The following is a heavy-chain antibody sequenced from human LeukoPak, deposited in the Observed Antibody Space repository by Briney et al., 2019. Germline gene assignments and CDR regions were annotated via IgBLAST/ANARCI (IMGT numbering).Heavy chain of an antibody. Sequence: GGSLRLSCAASRFTVSSNYMSWVRPAPGKGLAWVSAMTGDGATTYYADSMKGRFTISRDNSKNTLYLQINSLGAEDTAVYYCAKDRLGAVLYFDCWGQGTLVTVSS. CDR1: RFTVSSNY. V-gene: IGHV3-23*01. CDR3: AKDRLGAVLYFDC. CDR2: MTGDGATT. J-gene: IGHJ4*02. D-gene: IGHD1-26*01.